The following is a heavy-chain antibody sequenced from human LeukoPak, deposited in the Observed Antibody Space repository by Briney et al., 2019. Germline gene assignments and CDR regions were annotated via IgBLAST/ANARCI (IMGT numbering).Heavy chain of an antibody. CDR1: GFTVSSNY. J-gene: IGHJ4*02. V-gene: IGHV3-66*01. CDR2: IYSGGNT. Sequence: GGSLRLSCAASGFTVSSNYMSWVRQAPGKGLECVSVIYSGGNTYYADSVKGRFTISRGNSKNTLYLQMNSLRAEDTAVYYCARDFKTLYYFDYWGQGTLVTVSS. CDR3: ARDFKTLYYFDY.